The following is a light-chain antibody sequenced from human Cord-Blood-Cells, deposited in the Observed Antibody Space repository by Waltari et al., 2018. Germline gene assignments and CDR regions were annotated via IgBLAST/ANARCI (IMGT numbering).Light chain of an antibody. CDR3: QSYDSSLSGYV. CDR2: GNS. CDR1: SSNIGAGYD. Sequence: QSVLTQSPSVSGAPGPRVTIPCTGSSSNIGAGYDVHWYQQLPGTAPKLLIYGNSNRPSGVPDRFSGSKSGTSASLAITGLQAEDEADYYCQSYDSSLSGYVFGTGTKVTVL. J-gene: IGLJ1*01. V-gene: IGLV1-40*01.